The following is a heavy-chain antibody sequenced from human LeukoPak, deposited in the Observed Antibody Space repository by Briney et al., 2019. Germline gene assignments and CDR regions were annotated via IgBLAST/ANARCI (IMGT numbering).Heavy chain of an antibody. V-gene: IGHV1-46*01. Sequence: ASVKVSCKASGYTFTSYGISWVRQAPGQGLEWMGIINPSGGSTSYAQKFQGRVTMTRDTSTSTVYMELSSLRSEDTAVYYCARSIAVASPVDYWGQGTLVTVSS. D-gene: IGHD6-19*01. J-gene: IGHJ4*02. CDR2: INPSGGST. CDR3: ARSIAVASPVDY. CDR1: GYTFTSYG.